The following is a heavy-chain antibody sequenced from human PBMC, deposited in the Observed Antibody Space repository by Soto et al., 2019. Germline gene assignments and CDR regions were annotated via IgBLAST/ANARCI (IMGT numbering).Heavy chain of an antibody. CDR2: ISAYNGNT. Sequence: ASVKVSCKASGYTFTSYGISWVRQAPGQGLEWMGWISAYNGNTNYAQKLQGRVTMATDTSTSTAYMELRSLRSDDTAVYYCARDKITYYDFWSGYQKGYYFDYWGQGTLVTVSS. CDR1: GYTFTSYG. J-gene: IGHJ4*02. V-gene: IGHV1-18*04. CDR3: ARDKITYYDFWSGYQKGYYFDY. D-gene: IGHD3-3*01.